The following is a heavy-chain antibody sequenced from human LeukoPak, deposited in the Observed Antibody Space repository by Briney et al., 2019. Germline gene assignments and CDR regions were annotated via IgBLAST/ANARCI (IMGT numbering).Heavy chain of an antibody. CDR2: TSDSGGHT. D-gene: IGHD2-21*01. Sequence: SETLSLTCTVSGDSISSYYWNWIRQPPGQGLEWIGYTSDSGGHTDYKPSLKSRVAISVDTSKNQFSLKLTSATAADTAVYYCARWHSHGRYFDYWGQGALVTVSS. J-gene: IGHJ4*02. CDR3: ARWHSHGRYFDY. V-gene: IGHV4-59*01. CDR1: GDSISSYY.